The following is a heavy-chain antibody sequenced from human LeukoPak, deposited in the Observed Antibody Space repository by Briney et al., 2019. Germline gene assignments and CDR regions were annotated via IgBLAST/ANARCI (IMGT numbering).Heavy chain of an antibody. CDR1: GFTFSSYA. CDR2: ISYDGSNK. J-gene: IGHJ4*02. D-gene: IGHD2-2*01. Sequence: GRSLGLSCAASGFTFSSYAMHWVRQAPGKGLEWVAVISYDGSNKYYADSVKGRFTISRDNSKNTLYLQMNSLRAEDTAVYYCARGAARGVPAAFYWGQGTLVTVSS. CDR3: ARGAARGVPAAFY. V-gene: IGHV3-30*04.